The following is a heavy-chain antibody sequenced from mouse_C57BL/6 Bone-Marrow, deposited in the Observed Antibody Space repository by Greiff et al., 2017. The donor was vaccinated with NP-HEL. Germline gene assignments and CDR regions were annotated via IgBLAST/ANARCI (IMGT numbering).Heavy chain of an antibody. Sequence: VQLQQSGPELVKPGASVKISCKASGYTFTDYYMNWVRQSHGKSLEWIGDINPNNGGSSYNQRFKGKATLTVDKSSSTAYMELRCLTSEDSAVYNWARDYYGSSWYLDVWGTGTTVTVSS. CDR1: GYTFTDYY. J-gene: IGHJ1*03. V-gene: IGHV1-26*01. CDR3: ARDYYGSSWYLDV. D-gene: IGHD1-1*01. CDR2: INPNNGGS.